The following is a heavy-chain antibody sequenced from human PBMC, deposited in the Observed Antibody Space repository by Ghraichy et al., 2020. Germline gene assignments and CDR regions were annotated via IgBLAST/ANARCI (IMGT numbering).Heavy chain of an antibody. J-gene: IGHJ4*02. CDR1: GGSFSGFY. CDR2: INHRGST. Sequence: SETLSLTCAVYGGSFSGFYWSWIHQFPGKGLEWIGEINHRGSTNYNPSLKSRVTISADTSKKQVSLKVKSVTAADTALYYCARASPFFDFWGQGTLVTVSS. V-gene: IGHV4-34*01. CDR3: ARASPFFDF.